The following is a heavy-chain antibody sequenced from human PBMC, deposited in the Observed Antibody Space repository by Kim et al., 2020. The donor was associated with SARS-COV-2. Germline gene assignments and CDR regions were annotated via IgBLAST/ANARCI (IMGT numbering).Heavy chain of an antibody. CDR2: ISGSGGST. CDR3: AKGSIAVPRGYYSYMDV. V-gene: IGHV3-23*01. J-gene: IGHJ6*03. CDR1: GFTISNYA. D-gene: IGHD6-19*01. Sequence: GGSLRLSCAASGFTISNYAMSWVRQAPGKGLEWVSVISGSGGSTYYADSVKGRFTISRDNSKNTLYLQMNSLRAEDTAVYYCAKGSIAVPRGYYSYMDVWGKGTTLTVSS.